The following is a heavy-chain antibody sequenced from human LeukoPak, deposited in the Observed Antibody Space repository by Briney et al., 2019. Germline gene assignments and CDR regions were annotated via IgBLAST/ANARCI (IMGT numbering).Heavy chain of an antibody. V-gene: IGHV3-23*01. Sequence: GGTLRLSCAASGFTFSSYGMSWVRQAPGKGLEWVSGISGSGDSTYYADSVKGRFTISRDNSKNTLYLQMNSLRAEDTAVYYCARGESAFDIWGQGTMVTVSS. CDR3: ARGESAFDI. CDR1: GFTFSSYG. J-gene: IGHJ3*02. CDR2: ISGSGDST.